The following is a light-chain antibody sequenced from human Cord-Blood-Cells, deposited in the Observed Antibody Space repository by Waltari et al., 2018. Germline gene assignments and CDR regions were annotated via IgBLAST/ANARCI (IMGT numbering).Light chain of an antibody. V-gene: IGLV3-21*04. CDR1: NIGRKS. CDR3: QVWDSSSDHWV. J-gene: IGLJ3*02. Sequence: SYVLTQPPSVSVAPGKTARITCGGNNIGRKSEHWYQQKPGQSPVLVIYYYSDRPSGIPERFSGSNSGNTATLTISRVEAGDEADYYCQVWDSSSDHWVFGGGTKLTVL. CDR2: YYS.